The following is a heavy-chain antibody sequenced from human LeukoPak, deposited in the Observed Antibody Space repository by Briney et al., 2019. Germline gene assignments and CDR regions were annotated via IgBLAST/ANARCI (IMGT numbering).Heavy chain of an antibody. Sequence: ASVKVSCKASGYTFTGYYMHWVRQAPGQGLEWMGWMNPNSGNTGYAQKFQGRVTITRNTSISTAYMELSSLRSEDTAVYYCARGAIFGPIDYWGQGTLVTVSS. J-gene: IGHJ4*02. CDR1: GYTFTGYY. CDR2: MNPNSGNT. V-gene: IGHV1-8*03. CDR3: ARGAIFGPIDY. D-gene: IGHD3-3*01.